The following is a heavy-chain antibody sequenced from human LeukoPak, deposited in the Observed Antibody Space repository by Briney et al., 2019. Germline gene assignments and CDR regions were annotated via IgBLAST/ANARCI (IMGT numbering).Heavy chain of an antibody. J-gene: IGHJ4*02. CDR1: GFTVSSNY. CDR2: IYSGGST. Sequence: GGSLRLSCAASGFTVSSNYMSWVRQAPGKGLEWVSIIYSGGSTYYADSVKGRFTISRDNSKNTLYLQMNSLRAEDTAVYYCASEALYSYGYSALDYWGQGTLVTVSS. CDR3: ASEALYSYGYSALDY. V-gene: IGHV3-66*01. D-gene: IGHD5-18*01.